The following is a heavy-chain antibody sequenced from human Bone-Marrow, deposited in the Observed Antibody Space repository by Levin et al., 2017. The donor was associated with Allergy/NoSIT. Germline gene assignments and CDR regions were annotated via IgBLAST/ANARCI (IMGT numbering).Heavy chain of an antibody. J-gene: IGHJ6*02. D-gene: IGHD3-3*01. Sequence: GSLRLSCAVYGGSFSGYYWSWIRQPPGKGLEWIGEINHSGSTNYNPSLKSRVTISVDTSKNQFSLKLSSVTAADTAVYYCARGPRGVGVNPRYYYYGMDVWGQGTTVTVSS. CDR1: GGSFSGYY. V-gene: IGHV4-34*01. CDR3: ARGPRGVGVNPRYYYYGMDV. CDR2: INHSGST.